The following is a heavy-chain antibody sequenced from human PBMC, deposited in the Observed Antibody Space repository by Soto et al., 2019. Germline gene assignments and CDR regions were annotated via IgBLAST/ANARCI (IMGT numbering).Heavy chain of an antibody. CDR2: IYYSGST. Sequence: SETLSLTCTVSGGSISSSSYYWGWIRQPPGKGLEWIGNIYYSGSTYYSPSLKSRVTISVDTSKNQFSLKLSSVTVADTAVYYCATSYGNAWYTYWGQGTQVTVSS. J-gene: IGHJ4*02. CDR3: ATSYGNAWYTY. CDR1: GGSISSSSYY. V-gene: IGHV4-39*07. D-gene: IGHD6-13*01.